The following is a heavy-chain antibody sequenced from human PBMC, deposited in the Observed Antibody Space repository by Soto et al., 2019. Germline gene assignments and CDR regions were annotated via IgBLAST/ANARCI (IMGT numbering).Heavy chain of an antibody. D-gene: IGHD2-15*01. V-gene: IGHV4-59*01. CDR2: IYYSGST. J-gene: IGHJ5*02. Sequence: SETLSLTCTVSGGSISSYYWSWIRQPPGKGLEWIGYIYYSGSTNYNPSFKSRVTISVDTSKNQFSLKLSSVTAADTAVFYCARGGPIVVVAYNWFDPWGQGTLVTVSS. CDR3: ARGGPIVVVAYNWFDP. CDR1: GGSISSYY.